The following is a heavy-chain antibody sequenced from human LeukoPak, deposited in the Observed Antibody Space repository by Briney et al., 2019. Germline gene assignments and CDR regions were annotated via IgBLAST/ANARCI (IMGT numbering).Heavy chain of an antibody. CDR3: TREYSGSFDY. CDR2: IKSTANGGTI. D-gene: IGHD1-26*01. J-gene: IGHJ4*02. CDR1: GFTFSSYE. V-gene: IGHV3-15*01. Sequence: NAGGSLRLSCAASGFTFSSYEMNWVRQTPEKGLEWVGLIKSTANGGTIDYAAPVKGRFTISRDDSKNTLHLQMNSLKIEDTAMYYCTREYSGSFDYWGQGALVTVSS.